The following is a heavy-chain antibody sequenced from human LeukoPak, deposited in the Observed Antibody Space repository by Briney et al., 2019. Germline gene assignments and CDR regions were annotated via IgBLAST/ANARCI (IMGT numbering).Heavy chain of an antibody. CDR1: GGSISSYY. Sequence: SETLSLTCTVSGGSISSYYWSWIWQPPGKGLEWIGYIYTSGSTNYNPSLKSRVTISVDTSKNQFSLKLSSVTAADTAVYYCARTRLRAAADYYFDYWGQGTLVTVSS. J-gene: IGHJ4*02. V-gene: IGHV4-4*09. CDR3: ARTRLRAAADYYFDY. CDR2: IYTSGST. D-gene: IGHD6-13*01.